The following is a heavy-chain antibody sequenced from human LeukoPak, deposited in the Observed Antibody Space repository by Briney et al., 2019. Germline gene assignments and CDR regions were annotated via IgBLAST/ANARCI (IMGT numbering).Heavy chain of an antibody. J-gene: IGHJ6*02. CDR3: ARARKIAARIPGAREYGMDV. Sequence: SVKVSCKASGGTFSSYAISWVRQAPGQGLEWMGGIIPIFGTANYAQKFQGRVTITADESTSTAYMELSNLRSEDTAVYYCARARKIAARIPGAREYGMDVWGQGTTVTVSS. CDR2: IIPIFGTA. D-gene: IGHD6-6*01. V-gene: IGHV1-69*13. CDR1: GGTFSSYA.